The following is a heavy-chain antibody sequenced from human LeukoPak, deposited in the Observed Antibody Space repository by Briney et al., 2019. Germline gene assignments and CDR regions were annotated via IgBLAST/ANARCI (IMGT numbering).Heavy chain of an antibody. Sequence: ASVKVSCKASRCTFSSYAISWVRQAPGQGLEWMGGIIPIFGTANYAQKFQGRVTITTDESTSTAYMELSSLRSEDTAVYYCARVVPPFTFDCSSTSCYLDPWGQGTLVTVSS. D-gene: IGHD2-2*01. CDR1: RCTFSSYA. J-gene: IGHJ5*02. CDR3: ARVVPPFTFDCSSTSCYLDP. V-gene: IGHV1-69*05. CDR2: IIPIFGTA.